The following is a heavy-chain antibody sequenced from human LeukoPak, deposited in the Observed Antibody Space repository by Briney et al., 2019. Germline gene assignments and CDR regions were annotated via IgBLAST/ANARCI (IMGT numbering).Heavy chain of an antibody. V-gene: IGHV3-30*18. CDR2: ISYDGSNK. Sequence: PGRSLRLSCAASGFTFSSYGMHWVRQAPGKGLEWVAVISYDGSNKYYADSVEGRFTISRDNSKNTLYLQMNSLRAEDTAVYYCAKDGSSSSFDYWGQGTLVTVSS. CDR1: GFTFSSYG. D-gene: IGHD6-13*01. CDR3: AKDGSSSSFDY. J-gene: IGHJ4*02.